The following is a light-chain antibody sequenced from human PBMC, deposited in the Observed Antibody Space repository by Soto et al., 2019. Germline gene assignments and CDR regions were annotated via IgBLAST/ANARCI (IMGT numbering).Light chain of an antibody. CDR2: SDN. Sequence: QSVLTQPPSASGTPGQRVTISCSGSSSSIGTNTVNWYQHLPGTAPKLLIYSDNQRPSGVPDRFSGSKSGTSASLAISGLQSEDEADYYCAAWDDSLNGRVFGGGTKVTVL. J-gene: IGLJ3*02. V-gene: IGLV1-44*01. CDR3: AAWDDSLNGRV. CDR1: SSSIGTNT.